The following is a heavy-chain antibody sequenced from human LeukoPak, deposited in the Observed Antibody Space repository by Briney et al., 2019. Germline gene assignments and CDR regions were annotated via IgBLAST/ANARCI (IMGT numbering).Heavy chain of an antibody. CDR1: GYTFTGYY. V-gene: IGHV1-2*02. CDR3: ASGIQLVPHLDY. Sequence: ASVKVSFEASGYTFTGYYMHWVRQAPGQGLEWMGWINPNSGGTNYAQKFQGRVTMTRDTSISTTYMELSRLRSDDTAVYYCASGIQLVPHLDYWGQGTLVTVSS. CDR2: INPNSGGT. D-gene: IGHD6-6*01. J-gene: IGHJ4*02.